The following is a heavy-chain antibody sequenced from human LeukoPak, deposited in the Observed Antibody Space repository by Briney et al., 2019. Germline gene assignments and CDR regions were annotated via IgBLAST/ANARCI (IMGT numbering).Heavy chain of an antibody. CDR3: ARGLNPSIAAAPPGGAFDI. J-gene: IGHJ3*02. D-gene: IGHD6-13*01. CDR2: INTNTGNP. CDR1: GYTFTSYA. V-gene: IGHV7-4-1*02. Sequence: ASVKVSCKASGYTFTSYAMNWVRQAPGQGLEWMGWINTNTGNPTYAQGFTGRFVFSLDTSVSTAYLQISSLKAEDTAVYYCARGLNPSIAAAPPGGAFDIWGQGTMVTVSS.